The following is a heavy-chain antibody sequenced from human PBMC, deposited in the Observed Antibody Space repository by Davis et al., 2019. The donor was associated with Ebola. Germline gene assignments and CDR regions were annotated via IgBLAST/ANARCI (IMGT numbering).Heavy chain of an antibody. CDR1: GGSINSNNCF. CDR3: ARVASSFLPGASFNI. CDR2: IYFTGNT. J-gene: IGHJ3*02. V-gene: IGHV4-39*07. Sequence: PSETLSLTCSVSGGSINSNNCFWGWIRQPPGKGLEWIGSIYFTGNTYYNSSLKSRVTISIDTSKNRFSLHLTSLTAADTAMYYCARVASSFLPGASFNIWGQGTMVTVSS. D-gene: IGHD6-6*01.